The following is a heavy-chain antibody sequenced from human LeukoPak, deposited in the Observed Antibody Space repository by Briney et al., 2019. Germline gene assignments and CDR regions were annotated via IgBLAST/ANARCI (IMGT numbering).Heavy chain of an antibody. Sequence: GSSVKVSCKASGGTFSSYAISWVRQAPGQGLEWMGGIIPIFGTANYAQKFQGRVTITTDESTSTAYMELSSLRSEDTAVYYCARITGTGTTSSLYYYYYMDVWGKGTTVTVSS. CDR1: GGTFSSYA. CDR2: IIPIFGTA. CDR3: ARITGTGTTSSLYYYYYMDV. D-gene: IGHD1-7*01. V-gene: IGHV1-69*05. J-gene: IGHJ6*03.